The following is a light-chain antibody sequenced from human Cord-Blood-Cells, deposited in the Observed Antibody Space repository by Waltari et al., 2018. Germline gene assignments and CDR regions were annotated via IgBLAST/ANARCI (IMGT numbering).Light chain of an antibody. CDR3: CSYAGSSTVYV. CDR1: ISAVGRYHL. CDR2: ERS. V-gene: IGLV2-23*01. J-gene: IGLJ1*01. Sequence: QSALTQPASASGSPGQSITLPCIGTISAVGRYHLVSWYQQPPGKAPKLRIYERSKRPSGVSNRFSGSKSGNTASLTISGLQAEDEADYYCCSYAGSSTVYVFGTGTKVTVL.